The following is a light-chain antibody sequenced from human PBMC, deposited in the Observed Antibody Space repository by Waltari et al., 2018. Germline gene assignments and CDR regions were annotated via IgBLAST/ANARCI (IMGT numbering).Light chain of an antibody. CDR3: QSYDSRLRGRL. CDR1: KSNIGGYY. J-gene: IGLJ2*01. Sequence: QSVVTQPPSVSGAPGQRVTISCTGSKSNIGGYYVQWYQQFPGTAPKLLIYESDNRPPGVSHRFSASQSGSSASLTITGLQSEDEADYYCQSYDSRLRGRLFGGGTRLTVL. CDR2: ESD. V-gene: IGLV1-40*01.